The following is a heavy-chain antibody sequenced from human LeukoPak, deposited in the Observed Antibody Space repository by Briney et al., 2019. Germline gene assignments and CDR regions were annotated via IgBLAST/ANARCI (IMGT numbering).Heavy chain of an antibody. Sequence: ASVKVSCKASGYTFTSYGISWVRQAPGQGLEWMGWISAYNGNTNYAQKLQGRVTMTTDTSTSTAYMELRSLRSDDTAVYYCARDRAGDSSGYYRSLRYFDLWGRGTLVTVSS. CDR2: ISAYNGNT. CDR3: ARDRAGDSSGYYRSLRYFDL. D-gene: IGHD3-22*01. CDR1: GYTFTSYG. V-gene: IGHV1-18*01. J-gene: IGHJ2*01.